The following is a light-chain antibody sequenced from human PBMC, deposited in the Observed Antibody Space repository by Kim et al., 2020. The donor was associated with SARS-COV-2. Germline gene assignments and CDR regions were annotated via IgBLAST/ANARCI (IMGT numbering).Light chain of an antibody. V-gene: IGKV1-39*01. CDR1: QSISTY. J-gene: IGKJ1*01. CDR3: QQSYSRLWT. CDR2: GAS. Sequence: DIQMTQSPSSLSASKGDSVTITCRAGQSISTYLNWYQFKPGKAPKLLIYGASNLQSGVSSRFSGSGSGTDFTLTISSLQPEDFGTYYCQQSYSRLWTFGQGTKVDIK.